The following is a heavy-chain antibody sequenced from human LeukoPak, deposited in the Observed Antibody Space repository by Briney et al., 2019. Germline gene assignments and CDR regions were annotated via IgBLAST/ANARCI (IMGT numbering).Heavy chain of an antibody. V-gene: IGHV4-59*01. D-gene: IGHD4-23*01. CDR1: GGSISSYY. CDR2: IYYSGST. CDR3: ARGLTVGTVTYFDY. Sequence: SETLSLTCTVSGGSISSYYWSWIRQPPGKGLEWIGYIYYSGSTNYNPSLKSRVTISVDTSKNQFSLTLSSVTAADTAVYYCARGLTVGTVTYFDYWGQGTLVTVSS. J-gene: IGHJ4*02.